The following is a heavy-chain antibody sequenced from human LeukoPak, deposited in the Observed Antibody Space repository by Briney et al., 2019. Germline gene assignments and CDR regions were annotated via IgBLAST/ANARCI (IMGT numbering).Heavy chain of an antibody. V-gene: IGHV3-9*01. CDR1: GFTFDDYA. J-gene: IGHJ4*02. Sequence: PGRSLRLSCAASGFTFDDYAMHWVRQAPGKGLEWVSGISWNSGSIGYADSVKGRFTISRDNAKNSLYLQINSLRAEDTALYYCAKEDPEFSGSYYGPLDYWGQGTLVTVSS. CDR2: ISWNSGSI. D-gene: IGHD1-26*01. CDR3: AKEDPEFSGSYYGPLDY.